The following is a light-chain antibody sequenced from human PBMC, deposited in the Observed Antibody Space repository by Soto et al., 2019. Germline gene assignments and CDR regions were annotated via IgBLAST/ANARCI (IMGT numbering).Light chain of an antibody. V-gene: IGLV2-8*01. CDR3: KSYAGSNTYV. CDR2: DVV. Sequence: QSVLTQPPSASGSPGQSVTISCTGTQNDIGVYDFVSWYQHHPGQAPRLIIYDVVQRPSGVPDRFSGSKSGNTASLTVSGLQAADEADYFCKSYAGSNTYVFGSGTKLTVL. CDR1: QNDIGVYDF. J-gene: IGLJ1*01.